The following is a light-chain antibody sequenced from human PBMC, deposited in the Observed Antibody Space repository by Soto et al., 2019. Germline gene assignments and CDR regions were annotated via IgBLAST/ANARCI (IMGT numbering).Light chain of an antibody. J-gene: IGLJ2*01. Sequence: QSVLTQPPSVSAAPGQKVTISCSGSSSNIGNNYVFWYQQLPGTAPKLLIYDNDKRPSGIPDRFSGSKSGTSATLGITGLQSGDEADYYCATWDRSLRVGVFGGGTTLTVL. CDR1: SSNIGNNY. V-gene: IGLV1-51*01. CDR2: DND. CDR3: ATWDRSLRVGV.